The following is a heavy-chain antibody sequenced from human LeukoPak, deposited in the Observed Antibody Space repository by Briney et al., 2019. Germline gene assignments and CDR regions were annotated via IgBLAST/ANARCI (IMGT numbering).Heavy chain of an antibody. CDR2: IYPGDSDT. J-gene: IGHJ3*02. D-gene: IGHD3-22*01. Sequence: GESLKISCKGSGYTFHSYWIAWVRQMPGKGLEWMGIIYPGDSDTRYSPSFQGQVTISADKSISTAYLQWSSLKASDTAMYYCARPKTYYYDSSGYYGDAFDIWGQGTMVTVSS. CDR1: GYTFHSYW. V-gene: IGHV5-51*01. CDR3: ARPKTYYYDSSGYYGDAFDI.